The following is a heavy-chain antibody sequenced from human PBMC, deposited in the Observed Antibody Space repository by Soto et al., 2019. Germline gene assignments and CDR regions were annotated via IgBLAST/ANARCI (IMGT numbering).Heavy chain of an antibody. CDR2: INSDGSST. D-gene: IGHD1-26*01. V-gene: IGHV3-74*01. CDR1: GFTFRSYW. Sequence: GGSLRLSCAASGFTFRSYWMYWVRQAPGKGLVWVSRINSDGSSTSYVDSVKGRFTISRDNAKNTLYLQMNSLRAEDTAVYYCARKEWGLPRHGMDVWGQGTTVTVSS. CDR3: ARKEWGLPRHGMDV. J-gene: IGHJ6*02.